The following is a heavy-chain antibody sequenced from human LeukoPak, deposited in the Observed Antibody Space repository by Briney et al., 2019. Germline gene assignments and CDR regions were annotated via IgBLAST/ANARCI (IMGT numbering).Heavy chain of an antibody. Sequence: SETLSLTCTVSGGSISSDFWSWIRQPPGKGLEWIGYISYSGITNYNPSLTSRVTISVDTSKHQYSLSLRSVTAADTAVYFCAGDIAAVNIPGSRLDPWRQGTLVTVSS. V-gene: IGHV4-59*08. CDR1: GGSISSDF. CDR3: AGDIAAVNIPGSRLDP. CDR2: ISYSGIT. J-gene: IGHJ5*02. D-gene: IGHD6-13*01.